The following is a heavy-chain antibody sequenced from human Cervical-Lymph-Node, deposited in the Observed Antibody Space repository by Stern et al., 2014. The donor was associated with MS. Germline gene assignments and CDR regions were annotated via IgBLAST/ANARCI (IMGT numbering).Heavy chain of an antibody. CDR1: GDTFSINS. J-gene: IGHJ4*02. Sequence: VQLVESGAEVKKPGSSVKVSCKASGDTFSINSISWVRQAPGQGLEWMGGIVPMFGTPNYAQKFQGRVTTTADESTSTAYMELGGLTSEDTAVYYCARDQGGIAAYWGQGTLVTVSS. CDR2: IVPMFGTP. V-gene: IGHV1-69*01. D-gene: IGHD6-13*01. CDR3: ARDQGGIAAY.